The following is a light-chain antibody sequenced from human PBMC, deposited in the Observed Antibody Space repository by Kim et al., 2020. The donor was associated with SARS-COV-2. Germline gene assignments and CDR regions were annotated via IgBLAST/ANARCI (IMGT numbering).Light chain of an antibody. Sequence: QTATLPCTGTINDVGNEGATWLQQHQDHPPKLLSSRNNNLPSGISERFSASRSGDTASLTITGLQPEDEADYYCSAWDSSLSAWVFGGGTQLTVL. J-gene: IGLJ3*02. CDR2: RNN. V-gene: IGLV10-54*01. CDR1: INDVGNEG. CDR3: SAWDSSLSAWV.